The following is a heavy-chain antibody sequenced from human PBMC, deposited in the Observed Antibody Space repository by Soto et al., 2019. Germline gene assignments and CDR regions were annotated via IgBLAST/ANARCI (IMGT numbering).Heavy chain of an antibody. D-gene: IGHD3-3*01. CDR1: GGSISSYY. V-gene: IGHV4-59*01. Sequence: SETLSLTCTVSGGSISSYYWSWIRQPPGKGLEWIGYIYYSGSTNYNPSLKSRVTISVDTSKNQFSLKLSSVTAADTAVYYCARVRAPLHYDFWSGYYVDYWGQGTLVTVSS. CDR3: ARVRAPLHYDFWSGYYVDY. CDR2: IYYSGST. J-gene: IGHJ4*02.